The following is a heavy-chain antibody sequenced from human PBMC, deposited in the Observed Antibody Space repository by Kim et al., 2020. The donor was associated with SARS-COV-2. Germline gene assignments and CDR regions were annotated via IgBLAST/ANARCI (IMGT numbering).Heavy chain of an antibody. CDR1: GFTFSHDW. CDR2: INQDGSES. D-gene: IGHD3-10*02. CDR3: ARSVFGDNY. V-gene: IGHV3-7*01. J-gene: IGHJ4*02. Sequence: GGSLRLSCAASGFTFSHDWMTWVRQAPGKGLEWVANINQDGSESYYVDSVKGRFTISRDNAKNSLYLQMNCLRVEDTAVYYCARSVFGDNYWGQGTLVSV.